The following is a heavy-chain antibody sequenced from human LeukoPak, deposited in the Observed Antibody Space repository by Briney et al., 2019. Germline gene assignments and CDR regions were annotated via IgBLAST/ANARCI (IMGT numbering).Heavy chain of an antibody. CDR2: INPNSGGT. CDR3: ARGLAARRGDY. J-gene: IGHJ4*02. Sequence: ASVKVSCKSSGYTFTSHYMHWVRQAPGQGLEWMGWINPNSGGTNYAQKFQGRVTMTRDTSISTAYMELSRLRSDDTAVYYCARGLAARRGDYWGQGTLVTVSS. V-gene: IGHV1-2*02. D-gene: IGHD3-10*01. CDR1: GYTFTSHY.